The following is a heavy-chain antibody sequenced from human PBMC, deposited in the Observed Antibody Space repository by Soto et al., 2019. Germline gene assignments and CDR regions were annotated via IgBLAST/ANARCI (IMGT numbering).Heavy chain of an antibody. V-gene: IGHV6-1*01. D-gene: IGHD1-1*01. CDR1: GDSVSSNSAA. CDR3: ARTGPQGGADFDY. Sequence: SPTLSLTCAISGDSVSSNSAAWNWIRQSPSRGLEWLGRTYYRSKWSSNYAVSVKSRITINPDTSKNQFSLQLNSVTPEDTAVYYCARTGPQGGADFDYWGQGTLVTVSS. J-gene: IGHJ4*02. CDR2: TYYRSKWSS.